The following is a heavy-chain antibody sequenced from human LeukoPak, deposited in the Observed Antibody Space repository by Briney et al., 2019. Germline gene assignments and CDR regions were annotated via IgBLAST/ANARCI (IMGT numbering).Heavy chain of an antibody. V-gene: IGHV3-43*02. D-gene: IGHD2-21*01. CDR3: VRGNFNGGIDH. CDR2: ISGDGGST. Sequence: PGGSLRLSCAASGFTFDDYAMHWVRQAPGKGLEWVSLISGDGGSTYYADSVKGRFTISRDNAKNTLYLQMNSLRAEDTAAYYCVRGNFNGGIDHWGQGTLVTVSS. J-gene: IGHJ4*02. CDR1: GFTFDDYA.